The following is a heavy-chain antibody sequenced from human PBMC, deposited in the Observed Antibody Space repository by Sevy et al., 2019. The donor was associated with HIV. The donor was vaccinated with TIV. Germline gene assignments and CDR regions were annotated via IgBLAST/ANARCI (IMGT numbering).Heavy chain of an antibody. V-gene: IGHV4-4*07. CDR1: GGSISSYY. CDR3: ARDSRDDSSGSNFDY. D-gene: IGHD3-22*01. CDR2: IYTSGST. J-gene: IGHJ4*02. Sequence: SETLSLTCTVSGGSISSYYWSWIRQPAGKGLEWIGRIYTSGSTNYNPSLKSRVTMSVDTSKNQFSLKLSSVTAADTVVYYCARDSRDDSSGSNFDYWGQGTLVTVSS.